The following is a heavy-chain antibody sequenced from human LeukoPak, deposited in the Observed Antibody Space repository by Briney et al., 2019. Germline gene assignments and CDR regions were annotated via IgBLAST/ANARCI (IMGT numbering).Heavy chain of an antibody. CDR3: ASLDSREDSTSRWGPLDI. CDR2: ISSSGSTI. Sequence: PSGGSLRLSCAASGFTFNSYEMNWVRQAPGKGLEWVSYISSSGSTIYYADSVKGRFTISRDNGKNSLYLQMNSPRAEDTAVYYCASLDSREDSTSRWGPLDIWGQGTMVTVSS. CDR1: GFTFNSYE. V-gene: IGHV3-48*03. D-gene: IGHD6-6*01. J-gene: IGHJ3*02.